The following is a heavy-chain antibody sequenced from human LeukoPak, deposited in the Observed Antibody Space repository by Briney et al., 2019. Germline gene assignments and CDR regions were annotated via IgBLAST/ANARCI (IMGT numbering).Heavy chain of an antibody. V-gene: IGHV4-30-4*08. D-gene: IGHD3-3*01. CDR2: IYYSGST. Sequence: SQTQSLTCTVSGGSISSGDYYWSWIRQPPGKGLEWIGYIYYSGSTYYNPSLKSRVTISVDTSKNQFSLKLSSVTAADTAVYYCARWAYYDFWSGSIDYWAREPWSPSPQ. J-gene: IGHJ4*02. CDR3: ARWAYYDFWSGSIDY. CDR1: GGSISSGDYY.